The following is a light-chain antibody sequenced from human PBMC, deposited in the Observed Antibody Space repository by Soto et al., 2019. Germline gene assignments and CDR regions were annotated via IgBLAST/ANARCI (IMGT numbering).Light chain of an antibody. CDR1: QSVSSSY. J-gene: IGKJ1*01. Sequence: EIVLTQSPGTLSLSPGERATLSCRASQSVSSSYLAWYQQRPGQAPRLLIYGASTGATGIPDRCSGSGSGTDFTLTISRLEPEDFAVYDCHHYGSSPDTFGQGTKVDIK. CDR2: GAS. CDR3: HHYGSSPDT. V-gene: IGKV3-20*01.